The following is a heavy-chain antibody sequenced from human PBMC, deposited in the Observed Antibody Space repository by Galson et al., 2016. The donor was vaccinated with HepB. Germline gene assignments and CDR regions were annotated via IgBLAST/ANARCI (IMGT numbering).Heavy chain of an antibody. CDR1: GYSFTSYW. CDR3: ARGNSWYHY. V-gene: IGHV5-10-1*01. D-gene: IGHD6-13*01. Sequence: QSGAEVKKPGESLKISCKGSGYSFTSYWITWVRQMPGKGLEWMGRIDPSDSNINYSPSFQGHVTISADTSISTAYLQWSSLKASDTAIYYCARGNSWYHYWGQGTLVTVSS. J-gene: IGHJ4*02. CDR2: IDPSDSNI.